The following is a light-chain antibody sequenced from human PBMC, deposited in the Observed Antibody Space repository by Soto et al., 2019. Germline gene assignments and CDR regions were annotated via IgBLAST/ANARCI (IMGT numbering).Light chain of an antibody. V-gene: IGLV2-23*03. J-gene: IGLJ2*01. CDR2: EGS. CDR1: SSDVGSYNL. Sequence: QSVLTQPASVSRSPGQSITISCTGTSSDVGSYNLVSWYQQHPGKAPKLMIYEGSKRPSGVSNRFSASKSGNTASLTISGLQAEDEADYYCCSYAGSSTFVLFGGGTKLTVL. CDR3: CSYAGSSTFVL.